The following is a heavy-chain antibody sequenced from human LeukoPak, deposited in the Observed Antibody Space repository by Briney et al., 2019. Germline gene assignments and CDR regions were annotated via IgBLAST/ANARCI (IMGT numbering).Heavy chain of an antibody. Sequence: PSQTLSLTCTVSGGSISSSSYYWGWIRQPPGKGLEWIGSIYYSGSTYYNPSLKSRVTISVDTSKNQFSLKLSSVTAADTAVYYCARGQQLTFDIWGQGTMVTVSS. CDR3: ARGQQLTFDI. V-gene: IGHV4-39*01. J-gene: IGHJ3*02. CDR2: IYYSGST. D-gene: IGHD6-13*01. CDR1: GGSISSSSYY.